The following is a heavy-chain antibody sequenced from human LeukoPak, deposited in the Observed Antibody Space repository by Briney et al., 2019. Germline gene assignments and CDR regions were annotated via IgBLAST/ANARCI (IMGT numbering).Heavy chain of an antibody. J-gene: IGHJ4*02. CDR2: ISSDANYI. D-gene: IGHD2-2*01. Sequence: GGSLRLSCAASGFAFSSYSMNWVRQAPGKGLEWVSSISSDANYINYADSVKGRFTISRDNAKNSLYLQMNGLKAEDTAVYYCASYGTSWRYYFDYWGQGTLVTVSS. V-gene: IGHV3-21*01. CDR3: ASYGTSWRYYFDY. CDR1: GFAFSSYS.